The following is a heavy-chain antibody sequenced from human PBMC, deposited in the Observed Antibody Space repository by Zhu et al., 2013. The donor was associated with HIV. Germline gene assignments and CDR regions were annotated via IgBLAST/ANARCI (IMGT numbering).Heavy chain of an antibody. CDR3: ARDLGDGYYPQPLYYFDY. CDR2: IIPILGIA. Sequence: QVQLVQSGAEVKKPGSSVKVSCKASGGTFSSYTISWVRQAPGQGLEWMGRIIPILGIANYAQKFQGRVTITADKSTSTAYMELSSLRSEDTAVYYCARDLGDGYYPQPLYYFDYWGQGTLVTVSS. J-gene: IGHJ4*02. V-gene: IGHV1-69*08. CDR1: GGTFSSYT. D-gene: IGHD1-26*01.